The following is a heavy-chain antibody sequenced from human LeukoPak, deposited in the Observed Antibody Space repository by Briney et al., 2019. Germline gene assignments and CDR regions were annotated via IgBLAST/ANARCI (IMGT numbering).Heavy chain of an antibody. D-gene: IGHD3-22*01. J-gene: IGHJ4*02. CDR1: GFTFGDYA. V-gene: IGHV3-9*01. CDR3: AKDISFDSSGNDY. Sequence: GGSLRLSCAASGFTFGDYAMHWVRQSPAKSLEWVSGISWNSGSIGYADSVKGRFTISRDNAKNSLYLQMNSLRAEDTALYYCAKDISFDSSGNDYWGQGTLVTVSS. CDR2: ISWNSGSI.